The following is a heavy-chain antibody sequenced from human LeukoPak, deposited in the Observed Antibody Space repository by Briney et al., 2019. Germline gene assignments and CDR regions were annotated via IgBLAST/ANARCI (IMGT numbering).Heavy chain of an antibody. V-gene: IGHV3-23*01. D-gene: IGHD5-18*01. J-gene: IGHJ4*02. CDR2: ISGSGGST. CDR3: AKGKDTAMVRYYFDY. Sequence: PGGSLRLSCAASGFTLSSYAMSWVRQAPGKGLEWVSAISGSGGSTYYADSVQGRFTIPRDNSKNTLYLQMNSLRAEDTAVYYCAKGKDTAMVRYYFDYWGQGTLVTVSS. CDR1: GFTLSSYA.